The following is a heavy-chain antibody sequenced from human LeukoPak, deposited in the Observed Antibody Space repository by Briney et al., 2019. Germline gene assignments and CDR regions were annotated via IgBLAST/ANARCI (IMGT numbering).Heavy chain of an antibody. D-gene: IGHD6-13*01. V-gene: IGHV4-31*03. Sequence: PSQTLSLTCTVSGGSISSGGYYWSWIRQHPGKGLEWIGYIYYSGSTYYNPSLKSRVTISVDTSKNQFSLKLSSVTAADTAVYYCARGPPSAAGTYSHWFDPWGQGTLVTVSS. CDR3: ARGPPSAAGTYSHWFDP. CDR1: GGSISSGGYY. CDR2: IYYSGST. J-gene: IGHJ5*02.